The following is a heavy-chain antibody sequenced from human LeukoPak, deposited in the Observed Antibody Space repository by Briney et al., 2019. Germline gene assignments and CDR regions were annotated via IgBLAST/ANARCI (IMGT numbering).Heavy chain of an antibody. J-gene: IGHJ6*02. CDR1: GGTFSSYA. CDR3: ARSRLNDYGDNTYGMDV. Sequence: SVKVSCKASGGTFSSYAISWVRQAPGQGLEWMGRIIPILGIANYAQKFQGRVTITADKSTSTAYMELGSLRSEDTAVYYCARSRLNDYGDNTYGMDVWGQGTTVTVSS. D-gene: IGHD4-17*01. V-gene: IGHV1-69*04. CDR2: IIPILGIA.